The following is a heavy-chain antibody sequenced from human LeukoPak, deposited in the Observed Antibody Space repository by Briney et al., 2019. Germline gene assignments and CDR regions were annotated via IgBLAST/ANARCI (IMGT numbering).Heavy chain of an antibody. CDR2: IWSDGSNR. D-gene: IGHD3-10*01. Sequence: GGSLTLSCAASGFTFSSYGMHWVRQAPGRGLEWVAVIWSDGSNRYYADSVKGRFTISRDNSKNTLYLQMNSLRAEDTAVYYCARDIENASGREGEPDVFDIWGQGTMVTVSS. CDR1: GFTFSSYG. V-gene: IGHV3-33*01. J-gene: IGHJ3*02. CDR3: ARDIENASGREGEPDVFDI.